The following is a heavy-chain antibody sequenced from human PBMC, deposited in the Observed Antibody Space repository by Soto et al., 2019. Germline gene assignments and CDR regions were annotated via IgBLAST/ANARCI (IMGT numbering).Heavy chain of an antibody. CDR3: ASARYYYDSSGYYIFDY. CDR1: GGSISSGDYY. Sequence: SETLSLTCTVSGGSISSGDYYWSWIRQPPGKGLEWIGYIYYSGSTYYNPSLKSRVTISVDTSKNQFSLKLSSVTAADTAVYYCASARYYYDSSGYYIFDYWGQGTLVTVSS. CDR2: IYYSGST. V-gene: IGHV4-30-4*01. J-gene: IGHJ4*02. D-gene: IGHD3-22*01.